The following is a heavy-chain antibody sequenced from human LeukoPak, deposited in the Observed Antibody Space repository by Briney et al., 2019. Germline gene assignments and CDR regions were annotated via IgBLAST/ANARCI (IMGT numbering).Heavy chain of an antibody. V-gene: IGHV3-30-3*01. D-gene: IGHD3-22*01. Sequence: GGSLRLSCGASGFTFSRDAMHWVRQAPGKGLEYVAVISYDGSTKYYADSVKGRFTISRDNAKNSLYLQMNRLRAEDMALYYCAKDMEDVITDWGQGTLVTVSS. CDR3: AKDMEDVITD. CDR2: ISYDGSTK. J-gene: IGHJ1*01. CDR1: GFTFSRDA.